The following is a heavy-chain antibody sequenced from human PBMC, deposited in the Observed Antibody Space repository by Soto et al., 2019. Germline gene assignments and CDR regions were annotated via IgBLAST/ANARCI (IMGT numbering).Heavy chain of an antibody. J-gene: IGHJ3*02. D-gene: IGHD1-1*01. V-gene: IGHV3-33*01. Sequence: QVQLVESGGGVVQPGTSLRLSCAVSGFPFSTYGFHWVRQPPGKGLEWVAVIVSDGSAKYHADSVEGRFTISRDNSKDKLYLQMNSLRAEDTAVYYCARDDAFGNENGFDIWGQGTMVTVSS. CDR1: GFPFSTYG. CDR2: IVSDGSAK. CDR3: ARDDAFGNENGFDI.